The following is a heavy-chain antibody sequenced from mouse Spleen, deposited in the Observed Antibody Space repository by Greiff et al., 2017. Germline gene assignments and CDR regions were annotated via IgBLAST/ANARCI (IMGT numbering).Heavy chain of an antibody. D-gene: IGHD2-3*01. V-gene: IGHV5-9-3*01. Sequence: EVQGVESGGGLVKPGGSLKLSCAASGFTFSSYAMSWVRQTPEKRLEWVATISSGGSYTYYPDSVKGRFTISRDNAKNTLYLQMSSLRSEDTAMYYCARDGYYPLGYFDVWGAGTTVTVSS. CDR1: GFTFSSYA. J-gene: IGHJ1*01. CDR3: ARDGYYPLGYFDV. CDR2: ISSGGSYT.